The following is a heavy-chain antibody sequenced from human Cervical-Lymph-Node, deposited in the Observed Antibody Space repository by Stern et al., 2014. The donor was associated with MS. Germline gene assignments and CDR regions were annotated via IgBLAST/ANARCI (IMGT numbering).Heavy chain of an antibody. CDR1: GYIFTDYY. V-gene: IGHV1-2*02. CDR2: INPNSGGT. D-gene: IGHD3-3*01. J-gene: IGHJ4*01. Sequence: VQLEESGAEARAPGASMKVSCKASGYIFTDYYLHWVRQAPGQGLEWLGWINPNSGGTNYAQNFQVRVTMTRDTSISTAYMELRWLGSADTAVYYCARGSGTAYDLRGDYWGQGTLVTVSS. CDR3: ARGSGTAYDLRGDY.